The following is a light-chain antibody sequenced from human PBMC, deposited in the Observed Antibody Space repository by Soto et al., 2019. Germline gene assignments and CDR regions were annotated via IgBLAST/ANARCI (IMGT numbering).Light chain of an antibody. V-gene: IGKV3-20*01. Sequence: IVLTQSPGTLSLSPGERATLSCRASQSVGSNFLAWHQQKPGQAPRLLIHGTSNRATGVPDRFSGSGSGTDFTLTISRLEPEDFAVYYCQQYDNSPYTFGQGTKLEIK. CDR1: QSVGSNF. CDR2: GTS. CDR3: QQYDNSPYT. J-gene: IGKJ2*01.